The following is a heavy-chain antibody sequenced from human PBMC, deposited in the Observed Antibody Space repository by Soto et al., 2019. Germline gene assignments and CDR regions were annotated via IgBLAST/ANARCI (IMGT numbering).Heavy chain of an antibody. CDR2: ISNDGSS. Sequence: EVQLVESGGGLVQPGGSLRLSCVASGLTFSSYWMHWVRQAPGKGLVWVSSISNDGSSIYADPVKGRFTISRDNAKNTLYLQMNSLRAEDTAVYYCARLPNKSPQNWGQGTLVIVSP. CDR3: ARLPNKSPQN. J-gene: IGHJ1*01. CDR1: GLTFSSYW. V-gene: IGHV3-74*01.